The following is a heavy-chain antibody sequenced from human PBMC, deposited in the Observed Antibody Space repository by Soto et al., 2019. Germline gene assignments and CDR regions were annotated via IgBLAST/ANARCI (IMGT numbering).Heavy chain of an antibody. D-gene: IGHD3-3*01. V-gene: IGHV3-48*01. J-gene: IGHJ6*03. Sequence: GGSLRLSCAASGFTFSSYSMNWVRQAPGKGLEWVSYISSSSSTIYYADSVKGRFTISRDNAKNSLYLQMNSLRAEDTAVYYCAREGDYDFWSGYSNYYYYMDVWGKGTTVTVSS. CDR3: AREGDYDFWSGYSNYYYYMDV. CDR2: ISSSSSTI. CDR1: GFTFSSYS.